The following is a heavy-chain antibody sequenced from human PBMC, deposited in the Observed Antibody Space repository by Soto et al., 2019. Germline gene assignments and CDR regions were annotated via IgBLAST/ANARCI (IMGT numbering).Heavy chain of an antibody. D-gene: IGHD5-12*01. CDR2: IKSKTDGGTT. V-gene: IGHV3-15*01. CDR1: GFTFSNAW. CDR3: TTDSPNSASEISPDAFDI. Sequence: GGSLRLSCAASGFTFSNAWMSWVRQAPGKGLEWVGRIKSKTDGGTTDYAAPVKGRFTISRDDSKNTLYLQMNSLKTEDTAVYYCTTDSPNSASEISPDAFDIWGQGTMVTVSS. J-gene: IGHJ3*02.